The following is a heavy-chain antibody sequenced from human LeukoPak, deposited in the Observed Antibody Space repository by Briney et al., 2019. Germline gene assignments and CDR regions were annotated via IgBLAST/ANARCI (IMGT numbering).Heavy chain of an antibody. V-gene: IGHV4-34*01. CDR1: GGSFSGYY. CDR2: INRSGRT. CDR3: ARGLSDIVVVPAAIRFDP. D-gene: IGHD2-2*01. J-gene: IGHJ5*02. Sequence: SETLSLTCAVYGGSFSGYYWSWIRQPPGKGLEWIGEINRSGRTNYNPSLKSRVTISVHTSKNQFSLKLSSVTAADTAVYYCARGLSDIVVVPAAIRFDPWGQGTLVTVSS.